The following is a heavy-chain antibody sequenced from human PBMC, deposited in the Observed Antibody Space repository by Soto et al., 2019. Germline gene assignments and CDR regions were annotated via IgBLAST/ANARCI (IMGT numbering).Heavy chain of an antibody. CDR2: IYYSGST. J-gene: IGHJ6*03. V-gene: IGHV4-39*01. CDR3: ATILQNCSGGSCYRPSYYYYYYMDV. CDR1: GGSISSSSYY. D-gene: IGHD2-15*01. Sequence: SETLSLTCTVSGGSISSSSYYWGWIRQPPGKGLEWIGSIYYSGSTYYNPSLKSRVTISVDTSKNQFSLKLSSVTAADTAVYYCATILQNCSGGSCYRPSYYYYYYMDVWGKGTTVTVSS.